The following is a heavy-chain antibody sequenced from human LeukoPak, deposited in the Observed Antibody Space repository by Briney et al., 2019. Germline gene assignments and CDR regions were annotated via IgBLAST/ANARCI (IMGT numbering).Heavy chain of an antibody. D-gene: IGHD6-13*01. CDR3: ARETGSSWNEYFQP. CDR1: GFTFSDHY. CDR2: ISSGGSTT. V-gene: IGHV3-11*01. J-gene: IGHJ1*01. Sequence: GGSLRLSCAASGFTFSDHYMSWIRQAPGKGLEWISYISSGGSTTNYADSVKDRFTISRDNAKKSLYLQMNSLRADDTAVYYCARETGSSWNEYFQPWGQGTLVTVSS.